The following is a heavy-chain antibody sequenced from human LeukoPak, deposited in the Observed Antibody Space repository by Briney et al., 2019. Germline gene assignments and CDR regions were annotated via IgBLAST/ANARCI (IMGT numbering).Heavy chain of an antibody. CDR1: GYTFTSYY. Sequence: GASVKVSCKASGYTFTSYYMHWVRQAPGQGLEWMGIINPSGGSTSYAQKFQGRVTMTGDMSTSAVYMELSSLRSEDTAVYYCARFRHSYYYMDVWGKGTTVTVSS. CDR3: ARFRHSYYYMDV. CDR2: INPSGGST. V-gene: IGHV1-46*01. J-gene: IGHJ6*03. D-gene: IGHD1-26*01.